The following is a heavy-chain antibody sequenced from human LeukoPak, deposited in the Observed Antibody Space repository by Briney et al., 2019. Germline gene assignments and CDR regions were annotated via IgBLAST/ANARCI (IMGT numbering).Heavy chain of an antibody. CDR1: GGSFGGYY. CDR2: INHSGST. Sequence: SETLSLTCAVYGGSFGGYYWSWIRQPPGKGLEWIGEINHSGSTNYNPSLKSRVTISVDTSKNQFSLKLSSVTAADTAVYYCARGTHYDSSGYYQPFDYWGQGTLVTVSS. CDR3: ARGTHYDSSGYYQPFDY. V-gene: IGHV4-34*01. D-gene: IGHD3-22*01. J-gene: IGHJ4*02.